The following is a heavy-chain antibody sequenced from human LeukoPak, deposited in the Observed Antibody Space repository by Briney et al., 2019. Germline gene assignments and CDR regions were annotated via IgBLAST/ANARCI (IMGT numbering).Heavy chain of an antibody. V-gene: IGHV3-23*01. CDR1: GFTFNNNA. CDR2: IGGSDTRT. CDR3: ARIEEGASWPYYYGMDV. J-gene: IGHJ6*02. D-gene: IGHD2-2*01. Sequence: GGSLRLSCAASGFTFNNNAMTWVRQAPGKGLEWVSVIGGSDTRTHYADSLKGRFTISRDNSKNTLYLQMNSLRAEDSAVYYCARIEEGASWPYYYGMDVWGQGTTVTVSS.